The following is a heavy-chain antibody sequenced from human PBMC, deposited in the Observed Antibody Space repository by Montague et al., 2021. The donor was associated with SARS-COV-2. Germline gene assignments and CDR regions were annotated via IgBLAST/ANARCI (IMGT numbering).Heavy chain of an antibody. J-gene: IGHJ6*03. V-gene: IGHV4-34*01. CDR3: ARLGDGVVPSPILGVGPYYSYYYMDV. D-gene: IGHD3-10*01. CDR1: GGSFSTYS. CDR2: IHHGGST. Sequence: SETLSLTCAVHGGSFSTYSWNWIRQPPGKGPEWIREIHHGGSTNYNPSLKSRVTISADTSKNQFSLKLTSVAAADTAVYYCARLGDGVVPSPILGVGPYYSYYYMDVWGKGTTVTVSS.